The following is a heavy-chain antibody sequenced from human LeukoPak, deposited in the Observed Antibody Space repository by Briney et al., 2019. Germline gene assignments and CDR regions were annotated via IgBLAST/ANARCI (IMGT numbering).Heavy chain of an antibody. CDR3: ARTEAGYDESYFYY. J-gene: IGHJ4*02. Sequence: SKTLTLTCTASGGTISSYDWSWIRQPPGKGLEWIGYIYYSGSTNYNPSLKSRVPISVDTSKNQFSLKLSSVTAADTAVYYCARTEAGYDESYFYYWGQGTLVTVSS. CDR1: GGTISSYD. V-gene: IGHV4-59*01. D-gene: IGHD5-12*01. CDR2: IYYSGST.